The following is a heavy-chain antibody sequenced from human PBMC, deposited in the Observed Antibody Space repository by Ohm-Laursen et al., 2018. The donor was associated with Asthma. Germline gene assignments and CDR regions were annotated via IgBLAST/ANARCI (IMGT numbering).Heavy chain of an antibody. V-gene: IGHV4-31*03. J-gene: IGHJ4*02. CDR2: IYYSWST. CDR3: AREDFDWPPGYCDY. D-gene: IGHD3-9*01. Sequence: SQTLSLTCTVSGASITSAPYYWNWIRQHPGKGLEWIGYIYYSWSTYYNPSLESRVTISLDSSKNQFSLKLSSVTAADTAVYYCAREDFDWPPGYCDYWGQGTLVTVSS. CDR1: GASITSAPYY.